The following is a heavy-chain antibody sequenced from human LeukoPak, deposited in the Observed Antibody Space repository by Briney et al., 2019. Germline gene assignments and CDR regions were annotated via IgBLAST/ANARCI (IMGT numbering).Heavy chain of an antibody. J-gene: IGHJ5*02. D-gene: IGHD3-3*01. CDR1: GGSFSGYY. CDR2: IYTSGST. Sequence: SETLSLTCAVYGGSFSGYYWSWIRQPAGKGLEWIGRIYTSGSTNYNPSLKSRVTMSVDTSKNQFSLKLSSVTAADTAVYYCARCDYDFWSGNNWFDPWGQGTLVTVSS. V-gene: IGHV4-59*10. CDR3: ARCDYDFWSGNNWFDP.